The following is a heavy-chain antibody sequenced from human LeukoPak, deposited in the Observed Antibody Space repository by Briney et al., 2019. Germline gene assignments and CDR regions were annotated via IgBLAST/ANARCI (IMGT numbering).Heavy chain of an antibody. CDR1: GFTFSSYA. V-gene: IGHV3-23*01. Sequence: GGSLRLSCAASGFTFSSYAMSWVRQAPGKGLEWVSGISGSDGSTYYADSVKGRFTISRDNSKNTLYLQMNSLRAEDTAVYYCAKGSGLTGTFFDYWGQGTLVTVSS. D-gene: IGHD7-27*01. CDR3: AKGSGLTGTFFDY. CDR2: ISGSDGST. J-gene: IGHJ4*02.